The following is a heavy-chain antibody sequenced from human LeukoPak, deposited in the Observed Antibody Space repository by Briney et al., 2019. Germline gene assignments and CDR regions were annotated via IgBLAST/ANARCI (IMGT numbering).Heavy chain of an antibody. CDR1: GGSISSSSYY. CDR2: IYYSGST. CDR3: ATLGGYSYGSSGMDV. V-gene: IGHV4-39*07. J-gene: IGHJ6*02. Sequence: SETLSLTCTVSGGSISSSSYYWGWIRQPPGKGLEWIGSIYYSGSTYYNPSLKSRVTISVDTSKNQFSLKLSSVTAADTAVYYCATLGGYSYGSSGMDVWGQGTTVTVSS. D-gene: IGHD5-18*01.